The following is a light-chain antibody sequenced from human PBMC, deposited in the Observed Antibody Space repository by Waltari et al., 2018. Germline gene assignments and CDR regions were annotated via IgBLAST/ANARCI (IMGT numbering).Light chain of an antibody. CDR3: QQYDDLFT. CDR2: HTS. Sequence: DVQMTQPPSSLSASVGERVTITCQASQDINNYLNWYQQKPGRAPNLLIYHTSNLQTGVPSRFSGSRSGTDYTFTISNLQPEDVATYYCQQYDDLFTFGPGTKVDLK. V-gene: IGKV1-33*01. J-gene: IGKJ3*01. CDR1: QDINNY.